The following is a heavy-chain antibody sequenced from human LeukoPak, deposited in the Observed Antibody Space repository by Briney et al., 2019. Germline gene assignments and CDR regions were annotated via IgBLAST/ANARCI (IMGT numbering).Heavy chain of an antibody. CDR3: ARGRGSGGNRYYYYGMDV. V-gene: IGHV4-34*01. CDR2: INHSGST. CDR1: GGSFSGYY. Sequence: PSETLSLTCAVYGGSFSGYYWSWIRQPPGKGLEWIGEINHSGSTNYNPSLKSRVTISVDTSKNQFSLKLSSVTAADTAVYYCARGRGSGGNRYYYYGMDVWDQGTTVTVSS. D-gene: IGHD2-15*01. J-gene: IGHJ6*02.